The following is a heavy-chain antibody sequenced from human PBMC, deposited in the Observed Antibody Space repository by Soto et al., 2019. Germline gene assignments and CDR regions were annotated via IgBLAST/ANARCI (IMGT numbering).Heavy chain of an antibody. D-gene: IGHD3-22*01. V-gene: IGHV4-34*01. CDR1: GVSFSGYY. Sequence: SETLSLTCAVYGVSFSGYYWSWIRQPPGKGLEWIGEINHSGSTNYNPSLKSRVTISVDTSKNQFSLKLSSVTAADTAVYYCARVSGSSGYYPYYYYYYGMDVWGQGTTVTVSS. CDR2: INHSGST. CDR3: ARVSGSSGYYPYYYYYYGMDV. J-gene: IGHJ6*02.